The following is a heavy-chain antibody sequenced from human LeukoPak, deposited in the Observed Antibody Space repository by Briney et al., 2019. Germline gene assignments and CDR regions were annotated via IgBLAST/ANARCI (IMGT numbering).Heavy chain of an antibody. Sequence: ASVTVSCTASGYTFTSYDINWVRQATGQGLEWMGWMNPNSGNTGYAQKFQGRVTITRNTSISTAYMELSSLRSEDTAVYYCARTQYYYGSGSYYYWGQGTLVTVSS. CDR3: ARTQYYYGSGSYYY. CDR2: MNPNSGNT. D-gene: IGHD3-10*01. J-gene: IGHJ4*02. CDR1: GYTFTSYD. V-gene: IGHV1-8*01.